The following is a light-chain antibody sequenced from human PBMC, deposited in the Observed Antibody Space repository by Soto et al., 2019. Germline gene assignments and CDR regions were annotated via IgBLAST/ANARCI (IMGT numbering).Light chain of an antibody. J-gene: IGLJ2*01. Sequence: QSALTQPASVSGSPGQSITISCTGTSSDVGGYNYVSWYQQYPGKAPKLMIYEVSNRPSGVANRFSASKSGNTASLTISGLQADDEADYYCMSYRSGNSLVFGGGTKLTVL. V-gene: IGLV2-14*03. CDR3: MSYRSGNSLV. CDR1: SSDVGGYNY. CDR2: EVS.